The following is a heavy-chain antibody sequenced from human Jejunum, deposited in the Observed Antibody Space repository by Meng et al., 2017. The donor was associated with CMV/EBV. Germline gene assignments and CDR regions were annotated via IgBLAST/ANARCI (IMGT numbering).Heavy chain of an antibody. CDR3: ARAGDYRFDY. CDR1: GFNFSSYW. CDR2: INTDGSTT. D-gene: IGHD4-17*01. Sequence: GAAYGFNFSSYWMHWVRQAQGKGLVWGSRINTDGSTTNYADSVKGRFTISRDDAKNTLYLQMNSLRAEDTAVYYCARAGDYRFDYWGQGTLVTVSS. V-gene: IGHV3-74*01. J-gene: IGHJ4*02.